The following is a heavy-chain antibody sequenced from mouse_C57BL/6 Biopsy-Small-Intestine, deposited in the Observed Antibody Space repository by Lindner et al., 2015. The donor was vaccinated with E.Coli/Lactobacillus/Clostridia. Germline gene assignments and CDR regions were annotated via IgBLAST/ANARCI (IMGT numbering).Heavy chain of an antibody. Sequence: SVKVSCKASGFTFSGYYIHWVRQAPGQGLEWVGRIHLSGDGTDYAQKFQGRVTLTRNTSISTVYMELSSLRSDDTALYYCAKGPTPKYYSYMDVWGEGTTVTVSS. CDR3: AKGPTPKYYSYMDV. CDR1: GFTFSGYY. CDR2: IHLSGDGT. D-gene: IGHD1-3*01. J-gene: IGHJ1*01. V-gene: IGHV1-53*01.